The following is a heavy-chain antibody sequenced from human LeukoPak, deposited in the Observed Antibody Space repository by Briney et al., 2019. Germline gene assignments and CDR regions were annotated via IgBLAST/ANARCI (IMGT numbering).Heavy chain of an antibody. CDR2: IYFSGST. J-gene: IGHJ3*02. Sequence: SETLSLTCTVSGGSISSGGYHWSWIRQHPGKGLEWIGYIYFSGSTCYNPSLKSRVTISGDTSKNQFSLKLSSVTAADTAVYYCARDLMLTSGAFDIWGQGTMVTVSS. CDR3: ARDLMLTSGAFDI. CDR1: GGSISSGGYH. V-gene: IGHV4-31*03. D-gene: IGHD4-17*01.